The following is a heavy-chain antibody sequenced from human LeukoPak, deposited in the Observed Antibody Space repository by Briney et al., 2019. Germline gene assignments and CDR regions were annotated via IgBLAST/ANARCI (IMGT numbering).Heavy chain of an antibody. CDR2: INHSGST. J-gene: IGHJ3*02. D-gene: IGHD5-12*01. CDR1: GGSFSGYY. CDR3: ARGLRGAFDI. V-gene: IGHV4-34*01. Sequence: SETLSLTCAVYGGSFSGYYWSWIRQPPGKGLEWIGEINHSGSTNYNPSLKSRVTISVDTSKNQFSQKLSSVTAADTAVYYCARGLRGAFDIWGQGTMVTVSS.